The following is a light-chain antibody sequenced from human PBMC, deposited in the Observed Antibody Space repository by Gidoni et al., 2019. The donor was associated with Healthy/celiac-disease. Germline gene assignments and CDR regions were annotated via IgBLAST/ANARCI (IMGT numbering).Light chain of an antibody. CDR3: QSADSSGTYGV. Sequence: SYELTQPPAVSVSPGQTARNTCSGDALPKQYAYWYQQKPGQAPVLVIYKDSERPSGLPERFSGSSSGTTVTLTISGVQAEDEADYYCQSADSSGTYGVFGGGTKLTVL. V-gene: IGLV3-25*03. CDR2: KDS. J-gene: IGLJ2*01. CDR1: ALPKQY.